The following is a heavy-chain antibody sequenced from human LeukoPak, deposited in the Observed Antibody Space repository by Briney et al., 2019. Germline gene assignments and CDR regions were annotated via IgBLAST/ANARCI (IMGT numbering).Heavy chain of an antibody. CDR3: TRTKWELLRARYYFDY. Sequence: GRSLRLSCTASGFTFGDYAMSWVRQAPGKGLEWVGFIRSKAYGGTTEYAASVKGRFTISRDDSKSIAYLQMNSLKTEDTAVYYCTRTKWELLRARYYFDYWGQGTLVTVSS. D-gene: IGHD1-26*01. CDR2: IRSKAYGGTT. J-gene: IGHJ4*02. V-gene: IGHV3-49*04. CDR1: GFTFGDYA.